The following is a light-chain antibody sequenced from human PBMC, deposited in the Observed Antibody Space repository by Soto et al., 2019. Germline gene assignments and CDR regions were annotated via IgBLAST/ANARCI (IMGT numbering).Light chain of an antibody. J-gene: IGKJ4*01. CDR1: QGVSRSY. V-gene: IGKV3-20*01. CDR3: QQYYSSPPIA. CDR2: AAS. Sequence: EIVLTQSPGTLSLSPGERATLFCRASQGVSRSYFAWYQQKPGQAPRLLIYAASSRATGVPDRFSGSGSGTDFTLTIIRLEHADFAEYYCQQYYSSPPIAFGGGTKIEIK.